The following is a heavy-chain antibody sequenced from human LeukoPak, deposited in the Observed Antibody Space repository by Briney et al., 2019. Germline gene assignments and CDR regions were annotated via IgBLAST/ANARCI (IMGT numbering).Heavy chain of an antibody. CDR3: ARLLALGYSSGWFSSGVGFDY. D-gene: IGHD6-19*01. J-gene: IGHJ4*02. Sequence: ASVTVSCKASGYTFTSYGISWVRQAPGQGLEWMGRISAYNGNTNYAQKLQGRVTMTTDTSTSTAYMELRSLRSDDTAVYYCARLLALGYSSGWFSSGVGFDYWGQGTLVTVSS. CDR1: GYTFTSYG. V-gene: IGHV1-18*01. CDR2: ISAYNGNT.